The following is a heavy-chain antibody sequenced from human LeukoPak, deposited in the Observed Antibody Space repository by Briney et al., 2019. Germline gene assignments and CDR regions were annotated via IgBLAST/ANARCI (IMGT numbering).Heavy chain of an antibody. CDR3: ATIQGYCSSTSCPGAFDP. CDR2: IYYSGST. CDR1: GGSISSGGYY. J-gene: IGHJ5*02. Sequence: SETLSLTCTVSGGSISSGGYYWSWLRQHPGKGLEWIGYIYYSGSTYYNPSLKSRVTISVDTSKNQFSLKLSSVTAADTAVYYCATIQGYCSSTSCPGAFDPWGQGTLVTVSS. V-gene: IGHV4-31*03. D-gene: IGHD2-2*01.